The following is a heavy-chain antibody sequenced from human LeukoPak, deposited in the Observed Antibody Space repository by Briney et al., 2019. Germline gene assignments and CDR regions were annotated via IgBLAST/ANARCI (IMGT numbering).Heavy chain of an antibody. D-gene: IGHD3-16*02. CDR3: ARWELSGRVMERLSWIDH. CDR2: INWNGGGT. J-gene: IGHJ4*02. V-gene: IGHV3-20*04. CDR1: GFTFDEFG. Sequence: RGSLRLSCAASGFTFDEFGMTWVRQAPGKGLEWVSGINWNGGGTGYADSLKGRFTISRDNAKKILYLQMNSLRVEDTAVYYCARWELSGRVMERLSWIDHWGQGALVTVSS.